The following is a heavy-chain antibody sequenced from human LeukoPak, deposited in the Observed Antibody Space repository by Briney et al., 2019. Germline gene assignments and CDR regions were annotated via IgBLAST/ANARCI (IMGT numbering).Heavy chain of an antibody. CDR3: ASGGGITMVPYY. Sequence: PSETLSLTCTVSGGSISSSSYYWGWIRQPPGKGLEWIGSIYYSGSTYYNPSLKSRVTISVDTSKNQFSLKLSSVTAADTAVYYCASGGGITMVPYYWGQGTPVTVSS. J-gene: IGHJ4*02. CDR1: GGSISSSSYY. CDR2: IYYSGST. V-gene: IGHV4-39*01. D-gene: IGHD3-10*01.